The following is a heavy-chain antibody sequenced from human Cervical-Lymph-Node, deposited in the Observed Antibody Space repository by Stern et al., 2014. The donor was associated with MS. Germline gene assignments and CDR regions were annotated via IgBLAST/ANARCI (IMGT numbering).Heavy chain of an antibody. D-gene: IGHD3-22*01. CDR1: GFTFSLYD. J-gene: IGHJ5*02. Sequence: EQLVEPGGGVVQPGRSLRLSCAASGFTFSLYDMHWVRTAPGQGLAWVAGLSSDCANKFYTDPVEGRFTISRDSSKSTLYLQLNSLRPEDTAIYYCAKDPRIYDSSGYLDAWGQGTLVTVSS. CDR3: AKDPRIYDSSGYLDA. CDR2: LSSDCANK. V-gene: IGHV3-30*18.